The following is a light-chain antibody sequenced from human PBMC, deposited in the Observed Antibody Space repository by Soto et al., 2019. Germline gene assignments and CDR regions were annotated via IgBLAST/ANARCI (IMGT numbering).Light chain of an antibody. Sequence: QSVLTQPASVSGSPGQSITISCTGTSSDVGGYNYVSWYQQHPGKAPKHMIYEVSNRPSGVSNRFSGSKSGNTASLTISGLQAEDEADYYCSSYTSSSTLVFGTETKLTVL. CDR2: EVS. J-gene: IGLJ1*01. V-gene: IGLV2-14*01. CDR3: SSYTSSSTLV. CDR1: SSDVGGYNY.